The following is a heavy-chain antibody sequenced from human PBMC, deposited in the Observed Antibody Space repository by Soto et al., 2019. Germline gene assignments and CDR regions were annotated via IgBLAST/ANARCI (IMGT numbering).Heavy chain of an antibody. J-gene: IGHJ6*02. CDR2: IDPSDSYT. CDR1: GYSFTSYL. CDR3: ARIIQSVSHYGMYV. D-gene: IGHD3-3*01. V-gene: IGHV5-10-1*01. Sequence: GETLKISCKGSGYSFTSYLISWVRQMPGKGLEWMGRIDPSDSYTNYSPSFQGHVTISADKSISTAYLQWSSLKASDTAMYYCARIIQSVSHYGMYVWGQGTTVTVSS.